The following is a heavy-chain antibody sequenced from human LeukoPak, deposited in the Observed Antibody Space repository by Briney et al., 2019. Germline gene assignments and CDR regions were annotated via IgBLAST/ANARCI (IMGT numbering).Heavy chain of an antibody. V-gene: IGHV4-34*01. CDR3: ARPAREVAWIQLWNVGFDY. CDR2: INHSGST. D-gene: IGHD5-18*01. Sequence: ASETLSLTCAVYGGSFSGYYWSWIRQPPGKGLEWIGEINHSGSTNYNPSLKSRVTISVDTSKNQFSLKLSSVTAADTAVYYCARPAREVAWIQLWNVGFDYWGQGTLVTVSS. CDR1: GGSFSGYY. J-gene: IGHJ4*02.